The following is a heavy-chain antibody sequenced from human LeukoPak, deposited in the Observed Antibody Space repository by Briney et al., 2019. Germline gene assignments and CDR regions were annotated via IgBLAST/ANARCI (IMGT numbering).Heavy chain of an antibody. Sequence: PSETLSLTCAVYGGSFSGYYWSWIRQPPGKGLEWIGEINHSGSTNYNPSLKSRVTISVDTSKNQFFLKLSSVTAADTAVYYCASLGGYYYDSSGPDYWGQGTLVTVSS. CDR3: ASLGGYYYDSSGPDY. CDR2: INHSGST. J-gene: IGHJ4*02. V-gene: IGHV4-34*01. CDR1: GGSFSGYY. D-gene: IGHD3-22*01.